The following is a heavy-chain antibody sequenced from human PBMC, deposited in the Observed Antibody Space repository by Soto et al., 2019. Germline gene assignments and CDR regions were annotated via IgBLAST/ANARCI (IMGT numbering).Heavy chain of an antibody. J-gene: IGHJ4*02. V-gene: IGHV4-39*01. CDR3: ARHMGMVRGGDFDY. CDR2: IYYSGST. D-gene: IGHD3-10*01. CDR1: GGSVSSYQ. Sequence: SETLSLTCTISGGSVSSYQWSWIRQPPGKGLEWIGSIYYSGSTYYNPSLKSRVTISVDTSKNQFSLKLSSVTAADPAVYYCARHMGMVRGGDFDYWGQGTLVTVSS.